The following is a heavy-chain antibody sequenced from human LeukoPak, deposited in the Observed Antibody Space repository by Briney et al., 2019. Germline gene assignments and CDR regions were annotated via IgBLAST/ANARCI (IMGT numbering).Heavy chain of an antibody. V-gene: IGHV1-2*02. CDR1: GYTFTSYG. J-gene: IGHJ4*02. D-gene: IGHD2-2*02. Sequence: GASVKVSCKASGYTFTSYGISWVRQAPGQGLEWMGWINPNSGGTNYAQKFQGRVTMTRDTSISTAYMELSRLRSDDTAVYYCARDPCNSTSCYNLDYWGQGTLVTVSS. CDR3: ARDPCNSTSCYNLDY. CDR2: INPNSGGT.